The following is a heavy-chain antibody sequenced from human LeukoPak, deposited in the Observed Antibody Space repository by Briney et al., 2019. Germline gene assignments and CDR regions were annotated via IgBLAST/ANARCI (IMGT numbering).Heavy chain of an antibody. J-gene: IGHJ4*02. CDR2: IYYSGST. CDR3: ARTPIYYFDNSGYYN. Sequence: SETLSLTCSVSGGSISSYYWSWIRQPPGKGLEWIGYIYYSGSTNYNPSLKSRVTMSVDTSKNQFSLKLSSVTAADTAVYYCARTPIYYFDNSGYYNWGQGTLVTVSS. D-gene: IGHD3-22*01. V-gene: IGHV4-59*12. CDR1: GGSISSYY.